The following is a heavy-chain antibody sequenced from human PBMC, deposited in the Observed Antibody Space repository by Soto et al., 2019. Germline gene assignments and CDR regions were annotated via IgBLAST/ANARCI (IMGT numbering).Heavy chain of an antibody. V-gene: IGHV4-4*02. Sequence: QVQLQESGPGLVKPSGTLSLTCAVSGGSISSSNWWSWVRQPPGKGLEWIGEIYHSGSTNYNPSLKSRVTISVHKSKHPFSLKLSSVTAADTAVYYCATLTPAYDSSGYYADYWGQGTLVTVSS. CDR2: IYHSGST. CDR3: ATLTPAYDSSGYYADY. J-gene: IGHJ4*02. D-gene: IGHD3-22*01. CDR1: GGSISSSNW.